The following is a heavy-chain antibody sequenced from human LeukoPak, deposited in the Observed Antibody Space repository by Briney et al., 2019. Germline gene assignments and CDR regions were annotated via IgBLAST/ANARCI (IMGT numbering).Heavy chain of an antibody. CDR2: ISGSGGTI. CDR3: ARDQRYCSSSSCPWEPFDY. Sequence: GGSLRLSCAASGFTFSSYEMNWVRQALGKGLEWLSYISGSGGTIYYADSVKGRFTISRDNAKNSLYLQMNSLRAEDTAVYYCARDQRYCSSSSCPWEPFDYWGQGTLVTVSS. J-gene: IGHJ4*02. D-gene: IGHD2-2*01. V-gene: IGHV3-48*03. CDR1: GFTFSSYE.